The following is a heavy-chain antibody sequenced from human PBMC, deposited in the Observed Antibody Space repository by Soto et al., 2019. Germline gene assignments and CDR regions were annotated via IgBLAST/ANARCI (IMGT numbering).Heavy chain of an antibody. CDR2: ISAYNGNT. J-gene: IGHJ4*02. CDR1: GYTFTSYG. CDR3: ARGGPMSKSYCGGDCYLEEGY. V-gene: IGHV1-18*01. D-gene: IGHD2-21*02. Sequence: QVKLVQSGAEVKKPGASVKVSCKASGYTFTSYGISWVRQAPGQGLEWMGWISAYNGNTNYAQKLQGRVTMTTDTSTSTAYIERRSLRSDDTAVYYCARGGPMSKSYCGGDCYLEEGYWGQGTLVTVA.